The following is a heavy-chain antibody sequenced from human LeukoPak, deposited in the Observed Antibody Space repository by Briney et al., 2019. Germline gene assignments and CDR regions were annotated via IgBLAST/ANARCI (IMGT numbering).Heavy chain of an antibody. CDR3: TTDGDYGDGLRGDY. D-gene: IGHD4-17*01. J-gene: IGHJ4*02. CDR2: IKSKIDGGTT. V-gene: IGHV3-15*01. CDR1: GFTFSSYA. Sequence: SGGSLRLSCAASGFTFSSYAMSWVRQAPGKGLEWVGRIKSKIDGGTTDYAAPVKGRFTISRDDSKNTLYLQMDSLKTEDTGVYYCTTDGDYGDGLRGDYWGQGTLVTVSS.